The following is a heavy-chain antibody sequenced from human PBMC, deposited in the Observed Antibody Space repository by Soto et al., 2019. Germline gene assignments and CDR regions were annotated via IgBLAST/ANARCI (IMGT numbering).Heavy chain of an antibody. V-gene: IGHV3-64D*08. Sequence: PGGSLRLSCSASGFTFSSYAMHWVRQAPGKGLEYVSAISSNGGSTYYADSVKGRFTISRDNSKNTLYLQMSSLRAEDTAVYYCVKEDSGWYDLSPIDYWGKGTLVTVSS. CDR3: VKEDSGWYDLSPIDY. CDR2: ISSNGGST. CDR1: GFTFSSYA. J-gene: IGHJ4*02. D-gene: IGHD6-19*01.